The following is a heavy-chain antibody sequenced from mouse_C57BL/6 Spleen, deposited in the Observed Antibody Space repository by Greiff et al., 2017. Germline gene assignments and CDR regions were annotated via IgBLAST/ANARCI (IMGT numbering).Heavy chain of an antibody. V-gene: IGHV1-55*01. Sequence: QVQLQQPGAELVKPGASVKMSCKASDYTFTSYWITWVKQRPGQGLEWIGDIYPGSGSTNYNEKFKSKATLTVDTSSSTAYMQLSSLTSEDSAVYYCARSFPFGQYFDYWGQGTTLTVSS. CDR2: IYPGSGST. J-gene: IGHJ2*01. D-gene: IGHD3-3*01. CDR3: ARSFPFGQYFDY. CDR1: DYTFTSYW.